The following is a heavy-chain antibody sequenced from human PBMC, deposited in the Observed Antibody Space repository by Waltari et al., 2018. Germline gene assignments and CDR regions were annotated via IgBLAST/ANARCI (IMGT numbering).Heavy chain of an antibody. Sequence: QVQLQQWGAGLLKPSETLSLTCAVYGGSFSGYYWSWIRQPPGQGLEWIGEINHSGSTNDNPSLKSRVTIAVDTSKNQFSLKLSSVTAADTAVYYCARGGYSSGWDPGAEYFQHWGQGTLVTVSS. V-gene: IGHV4-34*01. CDR1: GGSFSGYY. J-gene: IGHJ1*01. CDR2: INHSGST. CDR3: ARGGYSSGWDPGAEYFQH. D-gene: IGHD6-19*01.